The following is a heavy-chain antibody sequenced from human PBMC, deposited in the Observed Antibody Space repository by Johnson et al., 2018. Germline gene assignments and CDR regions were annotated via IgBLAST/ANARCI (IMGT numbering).Heavy chain of an antibody. CDR1: GYTFTSYD. J-gene: IGHJ6*02. Sequence: VQLVESGAEVKKPGASVKVSCKASGYTFTSYDINWVRQATGQGLEWMGWMNPNSGNTGYAQKFQGRVTMTRNTSISTAYMELSSLRSEDTAGYYCARGPVFRTGKPYYYGRDVWGQVTTVTVSS. D-gene: IGHD7-27*01. V-gene: IGHV1-8*01. CDR3: ARGPVFRTGKPYYYGRDV. CDR2: MNPNSGNT.